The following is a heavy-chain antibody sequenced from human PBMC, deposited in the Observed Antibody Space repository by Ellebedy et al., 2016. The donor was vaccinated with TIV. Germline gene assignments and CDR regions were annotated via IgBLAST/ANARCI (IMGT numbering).Heavy chain of an antibody. V-gene: IGHV3-53*04. CDR2: GYT. Sequence: PGGSLRLSCTASGFIVSTNHMSWVRQAPGKGLEWVGGYTHYADSVKGRFTISTHNSRNTLYLQMTNLRTEDTAVYYCAKGSFPFGDKSERIYSFQYWGQGTLVTVSS. CDR1: GFIVSTNH. D-gene: IGHD3-10*01. J-gene: IGHJ4*02. CDR3: AKGSFPFGDKSERIYSFQY.